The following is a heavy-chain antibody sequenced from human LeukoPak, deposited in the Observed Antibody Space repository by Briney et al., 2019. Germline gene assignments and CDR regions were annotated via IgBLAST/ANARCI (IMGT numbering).Heavy chain of an antibody. CDR3: ATADRGSYYSGFDY. Sequence: PGGSLRLSCAASGXTVSSNYMSWVRQAPGKGLEWVSVVYSGGSTHYTDSVKGRFTISRDNSKNTLYLHMNSLSAEDTAVYYCATADRGSYYSGFDYWGQGTLVTVSS. V-gene: IGHV3-66*01. D-gene: IGHD1-26*01. CDR2: VYSGGST. J-gene: IGHJ4*02. CDR1: GXTVSSNY.